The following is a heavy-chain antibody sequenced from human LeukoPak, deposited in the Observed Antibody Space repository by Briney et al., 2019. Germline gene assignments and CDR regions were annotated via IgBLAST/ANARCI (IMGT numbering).Heavy chain of an antibody. CDR3: AKDLGKNSYQASDY. Sequence: PGGSLRLSCAASGFTFSSYGMHWVRQAPGKGLEWVAFIRYDGSNKYYADSVKGRFTISRDNSKNTPYLQMNSLRAEDTAVYYCAKDLGKNSYQASDYWGQGTLVTVSS. D-gene: IGHD5-18*01. CDR2: IRYDGSNK. CDR1: GFTFSSYG. V-gene: IGHV3-30*02. J-gene: IGHJ4*02.